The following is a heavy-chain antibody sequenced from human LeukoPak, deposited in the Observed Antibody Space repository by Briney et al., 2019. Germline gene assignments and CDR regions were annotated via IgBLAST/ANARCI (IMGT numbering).Heavy chain of an antibody. J-gene: IGHJ4*02. D-gene: IGHD1-1*01. CDR2: IRSKAYGETA. CDR3: TRDRGAYNLYDY. CDR1: GFTFGDYA. Sequence: GGSLRLSCTASGFTFGDYAMSWIRQAPGKGLEWVGFIRSKAYGETADYAAAVKGRFTISRDDSKAIAYLQMNSLKTEDTAVYHCTRDRGAYNLYDYWGQGTLVTVSS. V-gene: IGHV3-49*03.